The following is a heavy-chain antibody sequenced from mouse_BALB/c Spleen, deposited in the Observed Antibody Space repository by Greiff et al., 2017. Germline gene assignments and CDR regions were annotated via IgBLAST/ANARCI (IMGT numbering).Heavy chain of an antibody. CDR3: ARQYGNSLYFDY. D-gene: IGHD2-10*02. CDR1: GYTFTSYV. Sequence: VQLKESGPELVKPGASVKMSCKASGYTFTSYVMHWVQQKPGQGLEWIGYINPYNDGTKYNEKSKGKATLTSDKSTSTAYMELSSLTSEDSAVYYCARQYGNSLYFDYWGQGTTLTVSS. CDR2: INPYNDGT. V-gene: IGHV1-14*01. J-gene: IGHJ2*01.